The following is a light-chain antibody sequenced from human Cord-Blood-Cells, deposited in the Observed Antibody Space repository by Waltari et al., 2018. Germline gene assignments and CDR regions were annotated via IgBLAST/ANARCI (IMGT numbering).Light chain of an antibody. Sequence: SSELTQDPAVSVALGQTARIKCQGDSLRSIYASWYQQKPGQAPVLVIYGKNNRPSGIPDRFSGSSSGNTASLTITGAQAEDEADYYCNSRDSSGNYVFGTGTKVTVL. CDR2: GKN. J-gene: IGLJ1*01. CDR3: NSRDSSGNYV. V-gene: IGLV3-19*01. CDR1: SLRSIY.